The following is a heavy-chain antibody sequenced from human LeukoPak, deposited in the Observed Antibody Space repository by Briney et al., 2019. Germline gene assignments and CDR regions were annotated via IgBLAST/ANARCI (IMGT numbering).Heavy chain of an antibody. CDR1: GGTFISYA. J-gene: IGHJ4*02. Sequence: GASVKVSCKASGGTFISYAISWVRQAPGQGLEWMGGIIPIFGTANYAQKFQGRVTITAGESTSTAYMELSSLRSEDTAVYYCARLGLLNEYYFDYWGQGTLVTVSS. V-gene: IGHV1-69*13. CDR3: ARLGLLNEYYFDY. D-gene: IGHD3-10*01. CDR2: IIPIFGTA.